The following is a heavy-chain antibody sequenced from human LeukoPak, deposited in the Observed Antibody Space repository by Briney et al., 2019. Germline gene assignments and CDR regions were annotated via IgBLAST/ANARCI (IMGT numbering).Heavy chain of an antibody. CDR2: IIPIFGTA. V-gene: IGHV1-69*01. Sequence: GSSVRVSCKASGGTFSKYSINWVRQAPGQGLEWMGGIIPIFGTANYVQKFQGRVTITADESTRTAYMELSRLRSEDTAVYYCARASSDDTAMATPFAYWGQGTLVTVSS. J-gene: IGHJ4*02. CDR1: GGTFSKYS. D-gene: IGHD5-18*01. CDR3: ARASSDDTAMATPFAY.